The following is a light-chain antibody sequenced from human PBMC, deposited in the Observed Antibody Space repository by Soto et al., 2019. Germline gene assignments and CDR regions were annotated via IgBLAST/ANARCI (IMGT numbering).Light chain of an antibody. V-gene: IGLV1-44*01. J-gene: IGLJ1*01. CDR3: AAWDDILNGYV. CDR1: SSNIESNT. CDR2: SNY. Sequence: QSVRTQPPSASGTPGQRVTISCSGSSSNIESNTVTWYQQLPGTAPKLVIYSNYDRPSGVPDRFSGSTSGTSASLVIRGLQSEDEADYYCAAWDDILNGYVFGGGTKLT.